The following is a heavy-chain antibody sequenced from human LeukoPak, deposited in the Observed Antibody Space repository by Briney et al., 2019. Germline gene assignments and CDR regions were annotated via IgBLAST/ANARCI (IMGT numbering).Heavy chain of an antibody. Sequence: GGPLRLSCAASGFTFSSYAMSWVRQAPDKGLEWVSAISGSGDSTNYADSVKGRFTISRDTSKNTLYLQMNSLRAEDTAVYYCAKTGGIAARGGWYFDYWGQGTLVTVSS. J-gene: IGHJ4*02. D-gene: IGHD6-6*01. V-gene: IGHV3-23*01. CDR1: GFTFSSYA. CDR2: ISGSGDST. CDR3: AKTGGIAARGGWYFDY.